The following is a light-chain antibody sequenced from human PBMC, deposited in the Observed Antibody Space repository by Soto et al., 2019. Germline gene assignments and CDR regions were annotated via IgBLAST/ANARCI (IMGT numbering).Light chain of an antibody. J-gene: IGKJ5*01. CDR3: QQYGSSPPSIT. CDR2: VPS. CDR1: RVWTSGY. V-gene: IGKV3-20*01. Sequence: EIVLTQSPGTLSLSPGKKATSPAGAVRVWTSGYLPGNQRKLGQVPGLLIFVPSNRASGIPDRFSGSGSGTDFTLTISRLEPEDFAVYYCQQYGSSPPSITFGQGTRLDIK.